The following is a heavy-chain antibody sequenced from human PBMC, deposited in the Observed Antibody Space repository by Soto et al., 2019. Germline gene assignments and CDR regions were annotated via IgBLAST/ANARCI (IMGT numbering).Heavy chain of an antibody. V-gene: IGHV3-21*01. CDR1: GFPFSSYS. CDR3: ARGSQRFLEPYMDV. D-gene: IGHD3-3*01. CDR2: ISSSSSYI. Sequence: GGSLRLSCAASGFPFSSYSMNWVRQAPGKGLEWVSSISSSSSYIYYADSVKGRFTISRDNAKNSLYLQVNSLRAEDTAVYYCARGSQRFLEPYMDVWGKGTTVTVSS. J-gene: IGHJ6*03.